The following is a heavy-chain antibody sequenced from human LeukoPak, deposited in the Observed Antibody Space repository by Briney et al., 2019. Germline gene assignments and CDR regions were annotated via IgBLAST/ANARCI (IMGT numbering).Heavy chain of an antibody. V-gene: IGHV1-69*06. D-gene: IGHD4-17*01. CDR1: GGTFSSYA. CDR3: ARVNGDYPDY. J-gene: IGHJ4*02. CDR2: IIPKFGTA. Sequence: SVKVSCKASGGTFSSYAIGWVRQAPGQGLEWMGRIIPKFGTANYAQKFQGRVTITADKSTSTVYMELSSLRSEDTAVYYCARVNGDYPDYWGQGTLVTVSS.